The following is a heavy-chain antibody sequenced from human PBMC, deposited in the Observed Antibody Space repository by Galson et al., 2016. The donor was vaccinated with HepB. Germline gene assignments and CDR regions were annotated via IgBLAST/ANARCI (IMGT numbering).Heavy chain of an antibody. CDR1: GFTFSSNW. CDR2: INQDETTK. J-gene: IGHJ3*02. CDR3: ATDVRGGVSDI. D-gene: IGHD3-16*01. V-gene: IGHV3-7*01. Sequence: SLRLSCAASGFTFSSNWMAWFRRAPERGLEWVANINQDETTKNYVYSVKGRFTISRDNAQRSLYLQMSNLRAEVTAVYYCATDVRGGVSDIWGQGTMVTVSS.